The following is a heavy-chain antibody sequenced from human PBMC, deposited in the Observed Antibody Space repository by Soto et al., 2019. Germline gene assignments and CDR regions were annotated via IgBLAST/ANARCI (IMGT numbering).Heavy chain of an antibody. CDR2: IYYSGST. J-gene: IGHJ5*02. CDR1: GGSITSSSFY. D-gene: IGHD3-10*01. CDR3: ARGGSITMVRGVQNWFDH. Sequence: SETLSLTCTVSGGSITSSSFYWGWIRQPPGKGLEWIGIIYYSGSTYYNPSLKSRVTISVDTSKNQFSLKLSSVTAADTAVYYCARGGSITMVRGVQNWFDHWGQGTLVT. V-gene: IGHV4-39*07.